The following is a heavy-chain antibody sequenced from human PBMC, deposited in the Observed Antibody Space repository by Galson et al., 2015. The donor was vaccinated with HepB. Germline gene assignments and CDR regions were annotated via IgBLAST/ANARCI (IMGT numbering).Heavy chain of an antibody. CDR3: AKRSGVNYYDSSGYYHFDY. CDR1: GFTFSSYA. J-gene: IGHJ4*02. CDR2: ISASGSST. D-gene: IGHD3-22*01. V-gene: IGHV3-23*01. Sequence: SLRLSCAASGFTFSSYAMSWVRQAPGKGLDWVSLISASGSSTYYADSAKGRFTISRDSSKNTLYLQMNSLRADDTAVYYCAKRSGVNYYDSSGYYHFDYWGQGTLVTVSS.